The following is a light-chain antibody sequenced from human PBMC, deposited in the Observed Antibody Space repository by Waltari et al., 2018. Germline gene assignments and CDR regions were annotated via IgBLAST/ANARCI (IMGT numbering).Light chain of an antibody. CDR1: SSHIGSNS. CDR3: AAWDDSLNGWV. J-gene: IGLJ3*02. Sequence: QSVLTQPPSASGTPGPRVTISCSGSSSHIGSNSVTWYQQLPGTAPKLLIYSNNQRPSGVPDRFSGSKSGTSASLAISGLQSEDEADYYCAAWDDSLNGWVFGGGTKLTVL. V-gene: IGLV1-44*01. CDR2: SNN.